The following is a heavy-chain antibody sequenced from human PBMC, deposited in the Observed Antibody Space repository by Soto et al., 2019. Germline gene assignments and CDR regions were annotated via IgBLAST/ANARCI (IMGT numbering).Heavy chain of an antibody. CDR3: ARGSYGDYGGSDAFDI. CDR2: ISSSSSTI. J-gene: IGHJ3*02. CDR1: GFTFSSYS. V-gene: IGHV3-48*01. Sequence: GGSLRLSCAASGFTFSSYSMNWVRQAPGKGLEWVSYISSSSSTIYYADSVKGRFTISRDNAKNSLYLQMNSLRAEDTAVYYCARGSYGDYGGSDAFDIWGQGTMVTVSS. D-gene: IGHD4-17*01.